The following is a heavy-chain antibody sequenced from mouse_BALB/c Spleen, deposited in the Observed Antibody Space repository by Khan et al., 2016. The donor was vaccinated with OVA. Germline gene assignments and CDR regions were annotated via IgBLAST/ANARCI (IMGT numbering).Heavy chain of an antibody. V-gene: IGHV5-6*01. Sequence: EVELVESGGDLVKPGGSLKLPCAASGFTFSSYSMSWVRQTPDKRLGWVTTISSVGDYTYYPDSVKGRFTISRDNAKTTLYLQMSSLKSEEKAMNCCGSSLTGSVVYWGQGTVGTVS. J-gene: IGHJ3*01. D-gene: IGHD1-1*01. CDR3: GSSLTGSVVY. CDR1: GFTFSSYS. CDR2: ISSVGDYT.